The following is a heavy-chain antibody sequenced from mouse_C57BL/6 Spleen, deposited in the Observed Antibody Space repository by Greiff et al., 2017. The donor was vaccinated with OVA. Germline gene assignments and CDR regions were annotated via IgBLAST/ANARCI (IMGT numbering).Heavy chain of an antibody. J-gene: IGHJ1*03. V-gene: IGHV1-53*01. D-gene: IGHD1-1*01. CDR3: ARANYYGSSHWYFDV. CDR2: INPSNGGT. Sequence: QVPLTQSGTELVKPGASVKLSCTASGYTFTSSWLHWVKQRPVQVLEWIGNINPSNGGTNYNEKFKSKATLTVDKSSSTAYMQLSSLTSEDSAVYYCARANYYGSSHWYFDVWGTGTTVTVSS. CDR1: GYTFTSSW.